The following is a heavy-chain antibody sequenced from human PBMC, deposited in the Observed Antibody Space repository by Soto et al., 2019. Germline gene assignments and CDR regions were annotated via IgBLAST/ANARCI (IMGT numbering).Heavy chain of an antibody. J-gene: IGHJ4*02. CDR3: TRHGSIAAD. V-gene: IGHV3-73*01. Sequence: EVQLVESGGGLVQPGGSLKLSCAASGFTFSGSAMHWVRQASGKGLEWVGRIRSKANSYATAYAASVKGRFTISRDDSKNTAYLQMISLKTEATAVYYCTRHGSIAADWGQGTLLTVSS. CDR2: IRSKANSYAT. D-gene: IGHD6-6*01. CDR1: GFTFSGSA.